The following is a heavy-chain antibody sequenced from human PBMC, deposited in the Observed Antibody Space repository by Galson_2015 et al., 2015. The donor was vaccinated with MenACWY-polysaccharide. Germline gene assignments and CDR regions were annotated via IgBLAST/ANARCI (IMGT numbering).Heavy chain of an antibody. V-gene: IGHV5-51*03. CDR2: IYPGDSDT. D-gene: IGHD3-22*01. Sequence: QSGAEVIKPGESLQISCKGSGYSFSTFWIGWVRQMPGKGLEWMGIIYPGDSDTKYSPSFQGQVTISADKSLSTAYLQWTSLKASDTAMYYCARVGGMNYYNSSGFSAFDIWGQGTMITVSS. J-gene: IGHJ3*02. CDR3: ARVGGMNYYNSSGFSAFDI. CDR1: GYSFSTFW.